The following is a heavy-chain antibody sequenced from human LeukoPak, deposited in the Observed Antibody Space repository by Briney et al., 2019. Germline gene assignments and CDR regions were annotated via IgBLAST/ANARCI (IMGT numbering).Heavy chain of an antibody. CDR2: ISSGSGSI. D-gene: IGHD3-9*01. Sequence: QPGGSLRLSCAASGFTFSSYNMNWVRQAPGKGLEWVSFISSGSGSIYYADSVKGRFTISRDNAKNSLYLQMNSLRAEDTAVYYCARRPTGYYFDYWGQGTLVTVSS. V-gene: IGHV3-48*04. CDR1: GFTFSSYN. CDR3: ARRPTGYYFDY. J-gene: IGHJ4*02.